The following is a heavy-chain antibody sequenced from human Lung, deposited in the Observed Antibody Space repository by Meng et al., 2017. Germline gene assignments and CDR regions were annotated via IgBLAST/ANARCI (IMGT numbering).Heavy chain of an antibody. Sequence: QVQLQRGGEGLLKPSETLSLTGVVSGGSFSDYYWSWIRQPPGKGLEWIGEINHSGSTNYNPSLESRATISVDTSQNNLSLKLSSVTAADSAVYYCARGPTTMAHDFDYWGQGTLVTVSS. V-gene: IGHV4-34*01. CDR3: ARGPTTMAHDFDY. J-gene: IGHJ4*02. D-gene: IGHD4-11*01. CDR1: GGSFSDYY. CDR2: INHSGST.